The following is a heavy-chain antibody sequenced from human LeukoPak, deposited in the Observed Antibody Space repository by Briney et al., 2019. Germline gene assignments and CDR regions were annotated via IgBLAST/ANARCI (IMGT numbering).Heavy chain of an antibody. V-gene: IGHV1-2*02. J-gene: IGHJ4*02. CDR3: ARVGVEGASCYDY. Sequence: ASVKVSCKASGYTFTNHDINWVRQAPGQGLEWMGWINPNSGGTNYAQKFQGRVTMTRDTSISTAYMELSRLRSDDSAVYYCARVGVEGASCYDYWGQGTLVTVSS. CDR2: INPNSGGT. CDR1: GYTFTNHD. D-gene: IGHD2-2*01.